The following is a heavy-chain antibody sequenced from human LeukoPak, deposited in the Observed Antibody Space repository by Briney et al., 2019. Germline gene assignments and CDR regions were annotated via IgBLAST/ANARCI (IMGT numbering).Heavy chain of an antibody. J-gene: IGHJ3*01. Sequence: GGSLRLSCAASGFTFRSYSMNWVRHAPGKGLEWVSSISSSSSYIYYADSVKGRFTISRDNAKNSLYLQMNSLRAEDTAVYYCARAYRNGVVTYWGQGTMVTVSS. D-gene: IGHD3-3*01. CDR1: GFTFRSYS. CDR3: ARAYRNGVVTY. CDR2: ISSSSSYI. V-gene: IGHV3-21*01.